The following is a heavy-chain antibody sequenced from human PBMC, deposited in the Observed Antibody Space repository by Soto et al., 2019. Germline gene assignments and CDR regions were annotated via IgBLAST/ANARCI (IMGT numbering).Heavy chain of an antibody. D-gene: IGHD5-18*01. Sequence: ASVKVSCKASGYTFTDYHIHGVRQAPGQGLEWMGWINPNSDTGVTNYGQNFQGWVTMTRDTSITTAYMELSSLKSDDTAVYYCARGPRKQLWVGYFDYWGQGALVTVSS. CDR3: ARGPRKQLWVGYFDY. V-gene: IGHV1-2*04. CDR2: INPNSDTGVT. CDR1: GYTFTDYH. J-gene: IGHJ4*02.